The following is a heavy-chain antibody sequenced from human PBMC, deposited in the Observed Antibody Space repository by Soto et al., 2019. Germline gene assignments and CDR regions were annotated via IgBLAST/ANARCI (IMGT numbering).Heavy chain of an antibody. CDR2: INHSGST. J-gene: IGHJ4*02. D-gene: IGHD3-10*01. Sequence: QVQLQQWGAGLLKPSETLSLTCAVYGGSFSGYYWSWIRQPPGKGLEWIGEINHSGSTNYNPSLKSRVTISVDTSKNQFSLKLSSVTAADTAVYYCARKGRTMVQGVITRKGLDYWGQGTLVTVSS. CDR3: ARKGRTMVQGVITRKGLDY. V-gene: IGHV4-34*01. CDR1: GGSFSGYY.